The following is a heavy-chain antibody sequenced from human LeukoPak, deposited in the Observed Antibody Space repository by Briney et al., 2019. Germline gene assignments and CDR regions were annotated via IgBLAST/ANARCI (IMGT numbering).Heavy chain of an antibody. V-gene: IGHV3-7*01. CDR2: IKQDGSEK. J-gene: IGHJ4*02. D-gene: IGHD2-21*01. CDR3: ARDPVQYCGGDCYYDY. CDR1: GFTFSSYW. Sequence: PGGSLRLSCAASGFTFSSYWMSWVRQAPGKGLEWVANIKQDGSEKYYVDSAKGRFTISRDNAKNSLYLQMNSLRAEDTAVYYCARDPVQYCGGDCYYDYWGQGTLVTVSS.